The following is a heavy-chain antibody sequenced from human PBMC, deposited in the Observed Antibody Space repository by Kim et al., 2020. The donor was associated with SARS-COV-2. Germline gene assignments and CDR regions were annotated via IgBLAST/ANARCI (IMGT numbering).Heavy chain of an antibody. CDR2: GYIT. J-gene: IGHJ5*02. Sequence: GYITYYADSVKGRFTISRDNSKNSLYLQMNSLRTEDTALYYCAPETTVTGPWGQGTLVTVSS. D-gene: IGHD6-19*01. V-gene: IGHV3-43*01. CDR3: APETTVTGP.